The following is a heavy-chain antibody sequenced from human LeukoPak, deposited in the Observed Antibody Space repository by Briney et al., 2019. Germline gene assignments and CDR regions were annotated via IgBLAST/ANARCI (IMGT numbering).Heavy chain of an antibody. Sequence: PGRSLRLSCAASGFTFSSYAMSWVRQAPGKGLEWVAVISYGGSNKYYADSVKGRFTISRDNSKNTLYLQMNSLRAEDTAVYYCAKTYLSSGEYRGDFEFGGRGKLVPVSA. CDR2: ISYGGSNK. CDR1: GFTFSSYA. D-gene: IGHD2-15*01. CDR3: AKTYLSSGEYRGDFEF. V-gene: IGHV3-30*07. J-gene: IGHJ4*02.